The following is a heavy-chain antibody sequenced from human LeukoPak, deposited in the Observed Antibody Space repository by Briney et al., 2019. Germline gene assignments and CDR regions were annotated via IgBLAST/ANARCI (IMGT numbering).Heavy chain of an antibody. CDR1: GFTFDDYA. CDR2: ISWNSGSI. J-gene: IGHJ4*02. CDR3: AKAPLRFLEENFDY. D-gene: IGHD3-3*01. V-gene: IGHV3-9*01. Sequence: TGGSLRLSCAASGFTFDDYAMHWVRQAPGKGLEWVSGISWNSGSIGYADSVKGRFTIPRDNAKNSLYLQMNSLRAEDTALYYCAKAPLRFLEENFDYWGQGTLVTVSS.